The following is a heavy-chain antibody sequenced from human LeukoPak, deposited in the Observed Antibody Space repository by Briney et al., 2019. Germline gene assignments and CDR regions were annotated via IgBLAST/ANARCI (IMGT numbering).Heavy chain of an antibody. CDR3: AREEGYYSGSYHLDY. V-gene: IGHV1-69*05. CDR2: IIPIFGTA. CDR1: GGTFSSYA. J-gene: IGHJ4*02. D-gene: IGHD1-26*01. Sequence: SVKVSCKASGGTFSSYAISWVRQAPGQGLEWMGRIIPIFGTANYAQKFQGRVTITTDEATGTAYMELSSLRSEDTAVYYCAREEGYYSGSYHLDYWGQGTLVTVSS.